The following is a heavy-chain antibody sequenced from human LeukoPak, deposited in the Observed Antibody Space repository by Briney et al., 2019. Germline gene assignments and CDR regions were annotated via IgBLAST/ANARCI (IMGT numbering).Heavy chain of an antibody. CDR1: GGSISSYD. J-gene: IGHJ4*02. V-gene: IGHV4-59*08. Sequence: SETLSLTCTVSGGSISSYDWSWIRQPPGKGLEWIGYIYYSGSTNYNPSLKSRVTISVDTSKNQFSLKPSSVTAADTAVYYCARLTIYRGRDYWGQGTLVTVSS. CDR3: ARLTIYRGRDY. D-gene: IGHD3-3*01. CDR2: IYYSGST.